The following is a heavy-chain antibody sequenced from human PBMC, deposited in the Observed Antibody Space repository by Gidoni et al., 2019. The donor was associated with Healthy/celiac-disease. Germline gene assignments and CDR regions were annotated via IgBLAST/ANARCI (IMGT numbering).Heavy chain of an antibody. CDR1: GFTFSRYG. V-gene: IGHV3-33*01. J-gene: IGHJ3*02. D-gene: IGHD3-22*01. CDR2: IWYDGSNK. CDR3: ARTHDSSGQGFAFDI. Sequence: QVQLVDSGGGVVQPGRSLRLSCAASGFTFSRYGMHWVRQAPGKGLEWVAVIWYDGSNKYYADSVKGRFTISRDNSKNTLYLQMNSLRAEDTAVYYCARTHDSSGQGFAFDIWGQGTMVTVSS.